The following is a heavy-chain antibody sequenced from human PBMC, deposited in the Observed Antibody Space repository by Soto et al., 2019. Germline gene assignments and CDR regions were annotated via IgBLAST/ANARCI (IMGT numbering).Heavy chain of an antibody. D-gene: IGHD6-13*01. J-gene: IGHJ5*02. CDR1: GYTFTSYA. CDR3: ARTVGQQLVSNWFDP. CDR2: INAGNGNT. Sequence: GASVKVSCKASGYTFTSYAMHWVRQAPGQRLEWMGWINAGNGNTKYSQKFQGRVTITRDTSASTAYMELSSLRSEDTAVYYCARTVGQQLVSNWFDPWGQGTLVTVSS. V-gene: IGHV1-3*01.